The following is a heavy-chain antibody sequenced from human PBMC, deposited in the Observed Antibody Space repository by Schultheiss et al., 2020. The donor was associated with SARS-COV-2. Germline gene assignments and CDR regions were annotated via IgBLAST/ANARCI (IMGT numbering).Heavy chain of an antibody. D-gene: IGHD1-26*01. CDR1: GFTVSPNY. CDR2: ISGSGGST. V-gene: IGHV3-21*04. Sequence: GGSLRLSCAASGFTVSPNYMTWVRQAPGKGLEWVSAISGSGGSTYYADSVKGRFTISRDNAKNSLYLQMNSLTSEDTAVYYCARGGSTKATFWGQGTTVTVSS. J-gene: IGHJ6*02. CDR3: ARGGSTKATF.